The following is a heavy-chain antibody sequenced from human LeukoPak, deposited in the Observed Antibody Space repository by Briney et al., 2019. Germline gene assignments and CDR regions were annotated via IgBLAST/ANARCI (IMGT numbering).Heavy chain of an antibody. V-gene: IGHV3-23*01. CDR1: GFTFSSYA. Sequence: GGSLRLSCAASGFTFSSYAMSWVRQAPGKGLEWVSAISGSGGSTYYADSVKGWFTISRDNSKNTLYLQMNSLRAEDTAVYYCAKGPSSGWYYFDYWGQGTLVTVSS. CDR2: ISGSGGST. D-gene: IGHD6-19*01. CDR3: AKGPSSGWYYFDY. J-gene: IGHJ4*02.